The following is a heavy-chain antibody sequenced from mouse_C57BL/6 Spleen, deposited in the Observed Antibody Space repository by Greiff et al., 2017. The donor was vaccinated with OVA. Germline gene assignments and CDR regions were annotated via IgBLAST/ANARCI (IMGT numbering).Heavy chain of an antibody. V-gene: IGHV1-69*01. Sequence: QVQLQQPGAELVMPGASVKLSCKASGYTFTSYWMHWVKQRPGQGLEWIGEIDPSDSYTNYNQKFKGKSTLTVDKSSSTAYMQLSSLTSEDSAVYYCARRGWLLLDFDVWGTGTTVTVSS. J-gene: IGHJ1*03. CDR3: ARRGWLLLDFDV. D-gene: IGHD2-3*01. CDR2: IDPSDSYT. CDR1: GYTFTSYW.